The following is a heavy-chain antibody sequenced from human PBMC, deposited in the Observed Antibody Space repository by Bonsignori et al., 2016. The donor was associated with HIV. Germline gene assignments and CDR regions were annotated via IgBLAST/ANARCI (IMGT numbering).Heavy chain of an antibody. J-gene: IGHJ6*03. Sequence: WVRQAPGQGLEWMGWISAYNGNTNYAQKLQGRVTMTTDTSTSTAYMELRSLRSDDTAVYYCARNMVDNYYYYMDVWGKGTTVTVSS. D-gene: IGHD4/OR15-4a*01. V-gene: IGHV1-18*01. CDR2: ISAYNGNT. CDR3: ARNMVDNYYYYMDV.